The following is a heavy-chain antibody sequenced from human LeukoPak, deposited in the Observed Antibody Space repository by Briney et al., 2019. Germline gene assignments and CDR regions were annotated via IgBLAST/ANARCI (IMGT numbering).Heavy chain of an antibody. Sequence: GGSLRLSCAASGFTFSSYWMSWVRQAPGKGLEWVANIKQDGSEKYYVDSVKGRFTISRDNAKNSLYLQMNSLRAEDTAVYYCARDDYYDSSGYSPKLPLFDYWGQGTLVTVSS. D-gene: IGHD3-22*01. CDR1: GFTFSSYW. V-gene: IGHV3-7*01. J-gene: IGHJ4*02. CDR2: IKQDGSEK. CDR3: ARDDYYDSSGYSPKLPLFDY.